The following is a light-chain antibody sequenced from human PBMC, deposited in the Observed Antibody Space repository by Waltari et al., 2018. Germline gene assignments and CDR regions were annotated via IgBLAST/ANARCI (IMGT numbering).Light chain of an antibody. CDR2: AAS. Sequence: DIQMTQSPSSLSSSVGDRVTITCRASQSIVNSLNWYQKKPGKAPKLLIYAASSLQSGVPSRVSGGGSGADFTLTISRLQPEDSAIYYCQHYSTGPPTFGQGTKVEIK. CDR1: QSIVNS. J-gene: IGKJ1*01. CDR3: QHYSTGPPT. V-gene: IGKV1-39*01.